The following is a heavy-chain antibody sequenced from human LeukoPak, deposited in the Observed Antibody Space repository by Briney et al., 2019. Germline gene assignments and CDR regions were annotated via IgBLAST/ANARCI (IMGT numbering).Heavy chain of an antibody. CDR3: ARVGGEHYYDSSGYYY. Sequence: RASVKVSCKASGGTFSSYAISWVRQAPGQGLEWMGGIIPIFGTANYAQKFQGRVTITTDESTSTAYMELSSLRSEDTAVYYCARVGGEHYYDSSGYYYWGQGTLVTVSS. CDR1: GGTFSSYA. CDR2: IIPIFGTA. V-gene: IGHV1-69*05. D-gene: IGHD3-22*01. J-gene: IGHJ4*02.